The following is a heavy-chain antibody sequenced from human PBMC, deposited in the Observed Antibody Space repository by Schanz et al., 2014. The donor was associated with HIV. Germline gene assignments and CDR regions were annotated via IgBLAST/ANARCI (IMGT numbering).Heavy chain of an antibody. V-gene: IGHV3-9*01. J-gene: IGHJ6*02. CDR2: ISWNSGSI. Sequence: EVQLVESGGDLVQPGRSLRLSCAASGFTFDDYAMHWVRQAPGKGLEWVSGISWNSGSIGYADSVKGRFTISRDNAKNSLYLQMNSLRAEDTALYYCAKELRITMVRAVGNMDVWGQGTTVTVSS. CDR1: GFTFDDYA. D-gene: IGHD3-10*01. CDR3: AKELRITMVRAVGNMDV.